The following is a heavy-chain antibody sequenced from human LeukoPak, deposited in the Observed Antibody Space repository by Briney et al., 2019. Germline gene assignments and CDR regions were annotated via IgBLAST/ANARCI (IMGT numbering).Heavy chain of an antibody. Sequence: ASVKVSCKASGYTFTSYYMHWVRQAPGQGLEWMGIISPSGGSTSYAQKFQGRVTMTRDTSTSTVYMELSSLRSEDTAVYYCARATRKTSIAAAGDFDYWGQGTLVTVSS. CDR1: GYTFTSYY. J-gene: IGHJ4*02. CDR3: ARATRKTSIAAAGDFDY. V-gene: IGHV1-46*01. CDR2: ISPSGGST. D-gene: IGHD6-13*01.